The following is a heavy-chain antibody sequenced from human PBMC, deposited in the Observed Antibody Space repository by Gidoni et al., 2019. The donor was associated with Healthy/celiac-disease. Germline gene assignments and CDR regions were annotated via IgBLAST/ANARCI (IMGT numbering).Heavy chain of an antibody. Sequence: EVQLVESGGGLVQPGGFLSLSCAASWFAFSSYEMYWVRPAPGKGLEWVSYISSSGSTIYYADSVKGRFTISRDNAKNALYLQMNSLRAEDTAVYYCVRSGAAAGYFDYWGQGTLVTVSS. CDR1: WFAFSSYE. CDR2: ISSSGSTI. J-gene: IGHJ4*02. CDR3: VRSGAAAGYFDY. D-gene: IGHD6-13*01. V-gene: IGHV3-48*03.